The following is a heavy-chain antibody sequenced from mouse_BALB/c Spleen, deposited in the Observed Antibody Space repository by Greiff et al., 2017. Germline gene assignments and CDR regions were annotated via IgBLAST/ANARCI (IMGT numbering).Heavy chain of an antibody. Sequence: VQGVESGAELVKPGASVKLSCKASGYTFTSYYMYWVKQRPGQGLEWIGEINPSNGGTNFNEKFKSKATLTVDKSSSTAYMQLSSLTSEDSAVYYCTRLTGFMDYWGQGTSVTVSS. CDR2: INPSNGGT. J-gene: IGHJ4*01. CDR1: GYTFTSYY. V-gene: IGHV1S81*02. D-gene: IGHD4-1*01. CDR3: TRLTGFMDY.